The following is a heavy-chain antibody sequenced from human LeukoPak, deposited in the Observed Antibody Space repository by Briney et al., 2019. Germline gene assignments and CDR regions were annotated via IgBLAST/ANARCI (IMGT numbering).Heavy chain of an antibody. CDR1: GFTFSSYA. CDR2: ISGSGGST. V-gene: IGHV3-23*01. D-gene: IGHD6-13*01. CDR3: AKGRSSSSWYVQGAFDI. J-gene: IGHJ3*02. Sequence: TGGSLRLSCAASGFTFSSYAMSWVRQAPGKGLEWVSAISGSGGSTYYADSVKGRFTISRDNSKNTLYLQMNSLRAEDTAVYYCAKGRSSSSWYVQGAFDIWGQGTMVTVSS.